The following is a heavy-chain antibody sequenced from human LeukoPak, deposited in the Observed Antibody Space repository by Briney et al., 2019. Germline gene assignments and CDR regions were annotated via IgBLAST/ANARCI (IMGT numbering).Heavy chain of an antibody. Sequence: GGSLRLSCAASGFTFYINAMSWVRQAPGKGQEWVSMIHGGGGDAYYADSVKGRFTISRDDSKNTLFLQMNSLRAEDTAVYYCARLRGTTMTLYSFDYWGQGTLVTVSS. CDR1: GFTFYINA. V-gene: IGHV3-23*01. J-gene: IGHJ4*02. CDR2: IHGGGGDA. CDR3: ARLRGTTMTLYSFDY. D-gene: IGHD3-10*01.